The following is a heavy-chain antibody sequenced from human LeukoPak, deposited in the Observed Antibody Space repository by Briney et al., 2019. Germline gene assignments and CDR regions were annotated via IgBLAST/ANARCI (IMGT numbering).Heavy chain of an antibody. D-gene: IGHD6-6*01. V-gene: IGHV4-59*12. Sequence: SETLSLTCTVSGGSISIYYWSWIRQPPGKGLEWIGYIYNSGNTNYNPSFKSRVTISVDKSKNQFSLKLSSVTAADTAVYYCARRSSIAARSPFDYWGQGTLVTVSS. J-gene: IGHJ4*02. CDR1: GGSISIYY. CDR2: IYNSGNT. CDR3: ARRSSIAARSPFDY.